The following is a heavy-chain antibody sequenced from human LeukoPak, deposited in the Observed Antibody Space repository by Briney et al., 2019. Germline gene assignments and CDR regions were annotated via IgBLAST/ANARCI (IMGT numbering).Heavy chain of an antibody. Sequence: GGSLRLSCAASGFTFSSYAMGWVRQAPGKGLEWVSGISGSGGSTYCADSVKGRFTISRDNSKNTLYLQMNSLRAEDTAVYYCAKGRIAAADDYFDYWGQGTLVTVSS. CDR1: GFTFSSYA. CDR2: ISGSGGST. V-gene: IGHV3-23*01. J-gene: IGHJ4*02. CDR3: AKGRIAAADDYFDY. D-gene: IGHD6-13*01.